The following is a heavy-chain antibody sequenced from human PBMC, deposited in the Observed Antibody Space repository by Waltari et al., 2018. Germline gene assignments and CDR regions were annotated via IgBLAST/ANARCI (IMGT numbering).Heavy chain of an antibody. J-gene: IGHJ6*03. CDR2: SSGSGGST. Sequence: EVQLVESGGGLVQPGGSLRLSCAASGFTFSSYAMSWVRQAPGKRLEWVSASSGSGGSTYYADSVKGRFTISRDNSKNTLYLQMNSLRAEDTAVYYCARSGGSGSYQYYYYYYMDVWGKGTTVTVSS. CDR3: ARSGGSGSYQYYYYYYMDV. V-gene: IGHV3-23*04. CDR1: GFTFSSYA. D-gene: IGHD3-10*01.